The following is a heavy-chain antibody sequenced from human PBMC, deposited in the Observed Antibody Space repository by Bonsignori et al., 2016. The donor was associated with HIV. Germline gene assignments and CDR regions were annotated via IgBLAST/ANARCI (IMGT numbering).Heavy chain of an antibody. CDR2: IYTSGNT. V-gene: IGHV4-4*07. J-gene: IGHJ5*02. CDR3: ARGHYYNGSGFYTS. Sequence: WIRQPPGKGLEWIGRIYTSGNTDYNPSLKSRVTMSVDTSKKQFSLRLSSVTAADTAVYYCARGHYYNGSGFYTSWGQGARVTVSS. D-gene: IGHD3-22*01.